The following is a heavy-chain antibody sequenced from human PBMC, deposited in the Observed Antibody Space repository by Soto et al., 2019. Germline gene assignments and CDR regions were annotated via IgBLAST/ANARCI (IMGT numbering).Heavy chain of an antibody. CDR1: GFTFTRYS. CDR2: ISSTTNYI. V-gene: IGHV3-21*06. J-gene: IGHJ5*02. Sequence: GGSLRLSCAASGFTFTRYSMNWVRQAPGKGLGWVSSISSTTNYIYYGDSMKGRFTISRDNAKNSLYLEMNSLRAEDTAVYYCVRGGGGGLFDPWGQGTMVTVSS. D-gene: IGHD2-15*01. CDR3: VRGGGGGLFDP.